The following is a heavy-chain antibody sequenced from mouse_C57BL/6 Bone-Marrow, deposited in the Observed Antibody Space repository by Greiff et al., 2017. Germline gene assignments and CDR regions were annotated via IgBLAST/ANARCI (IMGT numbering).Heavy chain of an antibody. CDR1: GFTFSDYY. CDR3: YYYGSSYPFAY. Sequence: EVKLVESGGGLVQPGGSLKLSCAASGFTFSDYYMYWVRQTPEKRLEWVAYISNGGGSTYHPATVKGRFTISRDNAKNTRYLQMSRLKSEDTAMYYCYYYGSSYPFAYWGQGTLVTVSA. V-gene: IGHV5-12*01. CDR2: ISNGGGST. J-gene: IGHJ3*01. D-gene: IGHD1-1*01.